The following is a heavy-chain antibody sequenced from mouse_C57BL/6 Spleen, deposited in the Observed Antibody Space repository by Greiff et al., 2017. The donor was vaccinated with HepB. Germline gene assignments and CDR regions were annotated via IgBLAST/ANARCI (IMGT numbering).Heavy chain of an antibody. CDR1: GFTFSDYG. CDR2: ISNLAYSI. J-gene: IGHJ1*03. Sequence: EVHLVESGGGLVQPGGSLKLSCAASGFTFSDYGMAWVRQAPRKGPEWVAFISNLAYSIYYADTVTGRFTISRENAKNTLYLEMSSLRSEDTAMYYCARHAGSSYEGWYFDVWGTGTTVTVSS. CDR3: ARHAGSSYEGWYFDV. D-gene: IGHD1-1*01. V-gene: IGHV5-15*01.